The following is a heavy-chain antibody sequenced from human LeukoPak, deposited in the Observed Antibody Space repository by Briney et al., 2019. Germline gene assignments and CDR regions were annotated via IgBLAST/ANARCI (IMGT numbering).Heavy chain of an antibody. V-gene: IGHV3-7*04. CDR1: GFTFSSYW. CDR2: IRRDAREF. Sequence: GGSLRLSCAASGFTFSSYWMTWVRQAPGKGLEWVANIRRDAREFYYVDSVKGRFTISRDNAKNSRYLQMNSLRAEDTAVYYCAGGGSLDYWGQGTLVTVSS. J-gene: IGHJ4*02. CDR3: AGGGSLDY. D-gene: IGHD3-10*01.